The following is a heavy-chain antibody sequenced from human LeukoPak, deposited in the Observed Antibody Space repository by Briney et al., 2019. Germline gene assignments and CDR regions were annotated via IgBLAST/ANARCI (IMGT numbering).Heavy chain of an antibody. J-gene: IGHJ4*02. V-gene: IGHV3-30-3*01. CDR2: ISYDGTTK. D-gene: IGHD6-19*01. CDR1: GFTFSTYA. Sequence: GGSLRLSCAASGFTFSTYAMHWVRQAPGKGLEWVAVISYDGTTKYHADSVKGRFTISRDNSKNTLYLQMNTLRAEDTAVYYCARIRGIAVAGTIDYWGQGTLVTVSS. CDR3: ARIRGIAVAGTIDY.